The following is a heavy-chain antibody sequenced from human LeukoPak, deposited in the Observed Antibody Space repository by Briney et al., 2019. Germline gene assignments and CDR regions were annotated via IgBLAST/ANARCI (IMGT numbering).Heavy chain of an antibody. V-gene: IGHV1-2*02. J-gene: IGHJ4*02. CDR3: ARDDSGADY. CDR2: INPNSGGT. D-gene: IGHD1-26*01. Sequence: ASVKVSCKACAYTFTGYYMHWVRQAPGQGLEWMGWINPNSGGTNYAQKFQGRVTVTRDTSISTAHMALSRLTSDDTAVYYCARDDSGADYWGQGTLVTVSS. CDR1: AYTFTGYY.